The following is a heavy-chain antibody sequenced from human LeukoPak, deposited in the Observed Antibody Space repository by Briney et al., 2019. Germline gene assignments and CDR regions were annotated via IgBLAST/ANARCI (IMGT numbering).Heavy chain of an antibody. CDR1: GGSFSAYY. CDR2: INHSGST. Sequence: SETLSLTCAVYGGSFSAYYWSWIRQPPGKGLEWIGEINHSGSTNHNPSLKSRVTISVDMSKNQFSLKLSSVTAADTAVYHCARLWYYGSGSPTLNYWGQGTLVTVSS. V-gene: IGHV4-34*01. J-gene: IGHJ4*02. D-gene: IGHD3-10*01. CDR3: ARLWYYGSGSPTLNY.